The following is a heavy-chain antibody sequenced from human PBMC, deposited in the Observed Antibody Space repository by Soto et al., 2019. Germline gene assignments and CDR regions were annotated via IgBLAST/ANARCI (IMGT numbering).Heavy chain of an antibody. CDR1: GGSISSGGYY. V-gene: IGHV4-31*03. Sequence: QVQLQESGPGLVKPSQTLSLTCTVSGGSISSGGYYWSWIRQHPGKGLEWIGYIYYSGSTYYNPSLKSRVTISVATSKNQFSLKRSSVTAADTAVYYCARGLGDSSGPVNWFDPWGQGTLVTVSS. CDR2: IYYSGST. J-gene: IGHJ5*02. CDR3: ARGLGDSSGPVNWFDP. D-gene: IGHD3-22*01.